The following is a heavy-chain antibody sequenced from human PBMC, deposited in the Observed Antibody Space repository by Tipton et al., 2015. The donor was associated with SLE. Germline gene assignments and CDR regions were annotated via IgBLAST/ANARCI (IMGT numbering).Heavy chain of an antibody. V-gene: IGHV3-15*01. Sequence: GSLRLSCAASGFTFSNAWMSWVRQAPGKGLEWVGRIKSKTDGGTTDYAAPVKGRFTISRDDSKNTLYLQMNSLKTEDTAVYYCTTQRYCCGDCSTRYFDLWVRGSLVTFSS. CDR1: GFTFSNAW. CDR3: TTQRYCCGDCSTRYFDL. CDR2: IKSKTDGGTT. D-gene: IGHD2-21*01. J-gene: IGHJ2*01.